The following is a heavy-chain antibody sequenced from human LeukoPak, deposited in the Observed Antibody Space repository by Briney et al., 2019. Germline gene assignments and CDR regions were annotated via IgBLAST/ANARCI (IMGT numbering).Heavy chain of an antibody. CDR1: GYTFTSYD. J-gene: IGHJ6*02. CDR2: MNPNSGST. D-gene: IGHD6-19*01. CDR3: ARVVIAVSMDV. Sequence: ASVKVSCKASGYTFTSYDINWVRQAPGQGLEWMGWMNPNSGSTGYAQKFQGRVTMTRNTSIGTAYMELSSLRSEDTAVYYCARVVIAVSMDVCGQGNTVTVSS. V-gene: IGHV1-8*02.